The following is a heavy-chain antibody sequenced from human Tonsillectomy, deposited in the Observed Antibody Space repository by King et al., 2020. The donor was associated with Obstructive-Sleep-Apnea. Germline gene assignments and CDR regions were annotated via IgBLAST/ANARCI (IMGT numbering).Heavy chain of an antibody. Sequence: VKLVESGGGVVQPGRSLRLSCAASGFTFSSYGMHWVRQAPGKGLEWVAVISSDGSDEYYADSVKGRSTISRDNSKNTLSLQMNSLRAEDTAIYYCAKDEGEGYYDSSGAFDYWGQGTLVTVSS. J-gene: IGHJ4*02. D-gene: IGHD3-22*01. CDR3: AKDEGEGYYDSSGAFDY. CDR1: GFTFSSYG. CDR2: ISSDGSDE. V-gene: IGHV3-30*18.